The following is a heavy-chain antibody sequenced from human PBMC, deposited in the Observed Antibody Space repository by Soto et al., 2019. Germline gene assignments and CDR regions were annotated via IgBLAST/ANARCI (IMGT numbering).Heavy chain of an antibody. CDR3: AKGILYFPSALDY. J-gene: IGHJ4*02. Sequence: VQLLESGGGLVQPGGFLRLSCAASGFTFSSYAMSWVRQAPGKGLEWVSAISGSGGSTYYADSVKGRFTISRDNSKNTLYLQMNSLRAEDTAVYYCAKGILYFPSALDYWGQGTLVTVSS. V-gene: IGHV3-23*01. D-gene: IGHD2-15*01. CDR2: ISGSGGST. CDR1: GFTFSSYA.